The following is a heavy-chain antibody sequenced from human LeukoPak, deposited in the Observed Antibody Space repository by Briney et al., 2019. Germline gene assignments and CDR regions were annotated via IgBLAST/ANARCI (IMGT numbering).Heavy chain of an antibody. CDR1: GFTFSSYG. V-gene: IGHV3-23*01. CDR3: ARDRAESTLDY. J-gene: IGHJ4*02. Sequence: GGTLRLSCAASGFTFSSYGMSWVRQAPGKGLEWVSAISGSGGSTYYADSVKGRFTISRDNSKNTLYLQMNSLRAEDTAVYYCARDRAESTLDYWGQGTLVTVSS. CDR2: ISGSGGST.